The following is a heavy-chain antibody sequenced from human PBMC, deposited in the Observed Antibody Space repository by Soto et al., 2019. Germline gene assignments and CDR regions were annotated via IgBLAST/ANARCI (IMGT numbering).Heavy chain of an antibody. Sequence: PGGSLRLSCAAFGFAFSSYTMHWVHQAPGKGLEWVATMSGSGGSTYYADSVKGRFTISRDNSKNTLYLQMNSLRAEDTAVYYCAKGLWFGELLQNPGGVFDYWGQGTLVTVSS. CDR3: AKGLWFGELLQNPGGVFDY. CDR1: GFAFSSYT. D-gene: IGHD3-10*01. J-gene: IGHJ4*02. CDR2: MSGSGGST. V-gene: IGHV3-23*01.